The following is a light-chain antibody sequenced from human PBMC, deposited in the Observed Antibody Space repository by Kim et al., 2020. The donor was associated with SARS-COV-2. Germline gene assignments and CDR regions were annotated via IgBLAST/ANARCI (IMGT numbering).Light chain of an antibody. Sequence: SSVGDIVTITCRASETIRYSINWYQQKPGRAPRLLIYGASYLQPGVPSRFRGSGSGTDFTLTITDLQPEDFATYFCQQSVSTPYTFGQGTKLEI. J-gene: IGKJ2*01. CDR1: ETIRYS. CDR2: GAS. V-gene: IGKV1-39*01. CDR3: QQSVSTPYT.